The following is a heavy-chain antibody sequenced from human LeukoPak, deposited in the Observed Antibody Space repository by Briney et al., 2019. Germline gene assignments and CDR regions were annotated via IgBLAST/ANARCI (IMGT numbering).Heavy chain of an antibody. CDR2: ISAYNGNT. CDR1: GYTFTSYG. Sequence: ASVKVSCKASGYTFTSYGISWVRQAPGQGLEWMGWISAYNGNTNYAQKLQGRVTMTTDTSTSTAYMELRSLRSDDTAVYYCARLIVDIVLMVYAPYYYYYMDVWGKGTTVTVSS. J-gene: IGHJ6*03. V-gene: IGHV1-18*01. CDR3: ARLIVDIVLMVYAPYYYYYMDV. D-gene: IGHD2-8*01.